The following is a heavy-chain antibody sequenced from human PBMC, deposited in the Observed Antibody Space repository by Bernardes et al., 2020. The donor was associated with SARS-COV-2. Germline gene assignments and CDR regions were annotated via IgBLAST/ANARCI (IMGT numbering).Heavy chain of an antibody. CDR2: VKEDESEK. CDR3: ARGDEDSGYRHFQG. J-gene: IGHJ1*01. V-gene: IGHV3-7*01. Sequence: GGSLRLSCAASGFTFSSLWMSWVRQAPGKGLEWVANVKEDESEKNYVGSVKGRFTISRDNAQKSLYLHMNSLRAEDTAVYYCARGDEDSGYRHFQGWGQGTLVAVSS. D-gene: IGHD3-22*01. CDR1: GFTFSSLW.